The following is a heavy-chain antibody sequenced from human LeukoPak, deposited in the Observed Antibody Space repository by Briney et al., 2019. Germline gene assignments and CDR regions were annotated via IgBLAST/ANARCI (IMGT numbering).Heavy chain of an antibody. V-gene: IGHV4-4*02. CDR2: IYHSGST. D-gene: IGHD2-15*01. J-gene: IGHJ4*02. CDR1: GGSISSSNW. CDR3: ARVLGYCSGGSCYGVPFDY. Sequence: SETLSLTCTVSGGSISSSNWWSWVRQPPGKGLEWIGEIYHSGSTNYNPSLKSRVTISVDKSKNQFSLKLSSVTAADTAVYYCARVLGYCSGGSCYGVPFDYWGQGTLVTVSS.